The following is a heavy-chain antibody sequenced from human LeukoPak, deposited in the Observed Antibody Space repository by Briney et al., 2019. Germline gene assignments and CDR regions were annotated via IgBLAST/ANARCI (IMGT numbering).Heavy chain of an antibody. CDR1: GFSFSSYT. CDR3: AREVYSSTWFDS. Sequence: GGSLRLSCAASGFSFSSYTVNWVRQAPGKGLEWVSVIYSGGDTYYADSVKERFTISRDNSINTLYLQMNSLRADDTAVYYCAREVYSSTWFDSWGQGTLVTVSS. CDR2: IYSGGDT. D-gene: IGHD6-13*01. J-gene: IGHJ5*01. V-gene: IGHV3-66*01.